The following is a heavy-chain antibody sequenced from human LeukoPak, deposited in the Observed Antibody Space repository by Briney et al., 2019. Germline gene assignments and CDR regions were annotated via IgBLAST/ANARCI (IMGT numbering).Heavy chain of an antibody. CDR1: AFTFSSYG. Sequence: GGSLRLSCAASAFTFSSYGMHWVRQAPGKGLEWVALIWYDGSNKYYADSVKGRFTISRDNSKNTMYLQMNSLRAEDKAVYYCAKTHSVRGYTYGYFDYWGQGTLVTVSS. J-gene: IGHJ4*02. CDR3: AKTHSVRGYTYGYFDY. D-gene: IGHD5-18*01. V-gene: IGHV3-33*06. CDR2: IWYDGSNK.